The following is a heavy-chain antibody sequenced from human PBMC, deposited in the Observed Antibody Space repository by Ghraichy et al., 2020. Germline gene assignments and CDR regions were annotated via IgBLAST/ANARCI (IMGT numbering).Heavy chain of an antibody. CDR3: ARTARFLEWLFDY. CDR2: IYFSGST. J-gene: IGHJ4*02. Sequence: SETLSLTCTVSGGSISSSTYYWGWIRQPPGKGLEWIGSIYFSGSTYYNPSLKSRVTISVDTSKNQFSLKLSSVTAADMAVYYCARTARFLEWLFDYWGQGTLVTVSS. CDR1: GGSISSSTYY. V-gene: IGHV4-39*01. D-gene: IGHD3-3*01.